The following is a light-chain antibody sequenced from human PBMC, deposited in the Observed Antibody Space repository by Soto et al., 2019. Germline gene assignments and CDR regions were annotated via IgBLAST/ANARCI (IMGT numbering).Light chain of an antibody. J-gene: IGKJ5*01. CDR1: QSVSSSY. CDR2: GAS. Sequence: EIVFTQSPGTLSLSPVERATLSCRASQSVSSSYLAWYQQKPGQPPRLLIYGASSRATGIPDRFSGSGSGTDFTLTISRLEPEDFAVFYCQHYDSLPITFGQGTRLEIK. V-gene: IGKV3-20*01. CDR3: QHYDSLPIT.